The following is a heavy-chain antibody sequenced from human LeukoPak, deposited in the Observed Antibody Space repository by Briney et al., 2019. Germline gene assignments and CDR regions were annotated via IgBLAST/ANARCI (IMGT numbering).Heavy chain of an antibody. Sequence: SVKVSCKASGGTFSSYAISWVRQAPGQGLEWMGGIIPIFGTANYARKFQGRVTITTDESTSTAYMELSSLRSEDTAVYYCAREEGNCSSTSCYTVDYWGQGTLVTVSS. J-gene: IGHJ4*02. CDR3: AREEGNCSSTSCYTVDY. D-gene: IGHD2-2*02. V-gene: IGHV1-69*05. CDR2: IIPIFGTA. CDR1: GGTFSSYA.